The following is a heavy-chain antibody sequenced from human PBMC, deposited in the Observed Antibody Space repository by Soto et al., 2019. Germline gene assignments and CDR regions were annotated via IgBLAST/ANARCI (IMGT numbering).Heavy chain of an antibody. CDR2: IYWDGDK. V-gene: IGHV2-5*02. J-gene: IGHJ4*02. D-gene: IGHD3-10*01. CDR3: AHPILGRTFVRGVTFDY. CDR1: GFSLDYTAVG. Sequence: ITLNESGPTLVKPMQTLTLTCNFSGFSLDYTAVGVGWLRQPPGKALECLALIYWDGDKRYNPSLTNKVIITQDASKNQVFLAMNYMAPAYTGTYFCAHPILGRTFVRGVTFDYSGQGVLVTVSS.